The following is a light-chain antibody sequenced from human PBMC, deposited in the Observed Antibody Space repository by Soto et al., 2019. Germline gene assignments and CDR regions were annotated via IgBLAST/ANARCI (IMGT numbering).Light chain of an antibody. Sequence: IVMTQSPATLSVSPGERATVSXRARQSFSRNVAWYQQEPGXPPRXXXDSXSTRATGIPATFSGSGSGTDFTRPISRLHSDNFAIYDCQQYKKWTRTFGQGTKVDIK. CDR2: SXS. J-gene: IGKJ1*01. CDR3: QQYKKWTRT. V-gene: IGKV3-15*01. CDR1: QSFSRN.